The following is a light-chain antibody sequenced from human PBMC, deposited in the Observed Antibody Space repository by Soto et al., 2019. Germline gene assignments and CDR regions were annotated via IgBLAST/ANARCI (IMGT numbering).Light chain of an antibody. V-gene: IGLV2-14*01. CDR2: EVE. Sequence: QAGLTQPASVSRSPGQSITISCTGSGHDIGAYNYVSWYQQHPGKAPKLIIYEVENRPSGVSNRFSASKSAFTASLTISGLQAEDEADYYCSSYTTSYFYVFGPGTKVTVL. J-gene: IGLJ1*01. CDR1: GHDIGAYNY. CDR3: SSYTTSYFYV.